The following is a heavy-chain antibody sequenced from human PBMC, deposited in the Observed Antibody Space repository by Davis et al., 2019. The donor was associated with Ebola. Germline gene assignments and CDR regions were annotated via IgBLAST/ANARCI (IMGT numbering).Heavy chain of an antibody. J-gene: IGHJ3*02. Sequence: ASVKVSCKASGYTFTNYYMHWLRQAPGQGLEWMGMINPNYGRTIYAQKFQGRVTVTRDPSTTTVYMDLSSLRSEDTALYYCTTPGGQDSGYDVFDIWGQGTMVTVSS. CDR3: TTPGGQDSGYDVFDI. CDR1: GYTFTNYY. CDR2: INPNYGRT. D-gene: IGHD5-12*01. V-gene: IGHV1-46*03.